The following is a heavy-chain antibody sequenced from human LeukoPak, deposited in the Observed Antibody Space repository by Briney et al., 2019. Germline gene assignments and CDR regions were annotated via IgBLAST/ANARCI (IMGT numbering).Heavy chain of an antibody. CDR1: GFTFTSYA. CDR2: ISGGSGDK. J-gene: IGHJ1*01. Sequence: GGSLRLSCAASGFTFTSYAMSWVRQAPGRGLEWVSAISGGSGDKFYADSAKGRFTISRDNSRNTLYVQMNSLRAEDTAEYYCATHYYDSSGYYYALEHWGQGTLVTVSS. CDR3: ATHYYDSSGYYYALEH. D-gene: IGHD3-22*01. V-gene: IGHV3-23*01.